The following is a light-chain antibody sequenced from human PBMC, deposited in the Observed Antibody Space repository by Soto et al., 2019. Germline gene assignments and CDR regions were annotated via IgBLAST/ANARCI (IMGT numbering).Light chain of an antibody. CDR1: QSISTW. Sequence: DIQMTQSPSTLSASVGDRVTITCRASQSISTWLAWYQQKPGKAPKLLIYKASSLEGGVPSRFSGSGSGTDFNITISSLQPDDFATYYCQQYNTYPLTFGGGTPVEIK. CDR3: QQYNTYPLT. V-gene: IGKV1-5*03. CDR2: KAS. J-gene: IGKJ4*01.